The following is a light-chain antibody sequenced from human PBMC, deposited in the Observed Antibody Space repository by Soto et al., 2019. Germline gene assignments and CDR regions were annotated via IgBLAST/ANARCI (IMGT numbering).Light chain of an antibody. CDR2: GAS. CDR3: QQYGSSPTT. V-gene: IGKV3-20*01. CDR1: QSVSSSY. J-gene: IGKJ1*01. Sequence: EIVLTQSPGTLSLAPGERATLSCRASQSVSSSYLAWYQQKPGQAPRLLIYGASSRATGIPDRFSGSGSGTDFNLTICRLEPEDFAVYYCQQYGSSPTTFGLGTKVEI.